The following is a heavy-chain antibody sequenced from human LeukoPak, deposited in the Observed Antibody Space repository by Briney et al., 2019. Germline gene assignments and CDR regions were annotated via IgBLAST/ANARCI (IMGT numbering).Heavy chain of an antibody. Sequence: SETLSLTCAVSGGSISSSNWWSWVRQPPGKGLEWIGEIYHSGSTNYNPSLKSRVTISVDKSKNQFSLKLSSVTAADTAVYYCARVYSSGWYRGRRSSSFDYWGQGTLVTVSS. V-gene: IGHV4-4*02. CDR1: GGSISSSNW. CDR3: ARVYSSGWYRGRRSSSFDY. CDR2: IYHSGST. D-gene: IGHD6-19*01. J-gene: IGHJ4*02.